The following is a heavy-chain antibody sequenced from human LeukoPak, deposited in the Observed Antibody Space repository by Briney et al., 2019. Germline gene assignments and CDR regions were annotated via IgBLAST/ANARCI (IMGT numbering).Heavy chain of an antibody. Sequence: GGSLRLSCAASGFTFDDYGMSWVRQVPGKGLEWVSGINWNGERTGYADSVKGRFTISRDNSKNTLYLQMNSLRAEDTAVYYCAKVSYYDFWSGYLDYWGQGTLVTVSS. CDR1: GFTFDDYG. CDR2: INWNGERT. J-gene: IGHJ4*02. D-gene: IGHD3-3*01. CDR3: AKVSYYDFWSGYLDY. V-gene: IGHV3-20*04.